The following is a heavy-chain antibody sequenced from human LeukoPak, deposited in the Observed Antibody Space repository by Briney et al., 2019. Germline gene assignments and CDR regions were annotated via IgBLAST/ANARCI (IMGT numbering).Heavy chain of an antibody. Sequence: GGSLSLSCAASGFTFSSYAMSWVRQAPGKGLEWVSAISGSGGSTYYADSVKGRFTISRDNSKTTLYLQMNRLRAEDTAVYYCAKRSAVVVITPSYFDYWGQGTLVTVSS. CDR2: ISGSGGST. CDR1: GFTFSSYA. CDR3: AKRSAVVVITPSYFDY. V-gene: IGHV3-23*01. J-gene: IGHJ4*02. D-gene: IGHD3-22*01.